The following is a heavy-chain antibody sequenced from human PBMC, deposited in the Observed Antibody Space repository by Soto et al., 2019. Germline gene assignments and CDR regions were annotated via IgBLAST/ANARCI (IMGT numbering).Heavy chain of an antibody. CDR2: IHYSGST. CDR3: TGGGAGLPFDY. J-gene: IGHJ4*02. Sequence: QVQLQESGPGLVKTSETLSLTCTVSGVSITSHKWTWIRQPPAKGLEWIGNIHYSGSTNYSPSIKSRGIISVDTSENQSSLKLSFITTADTTVYYCTGGGAGLPFDYWGQGALVTGSS. D-gene: IGHD6-13*01. V-gene: IGHV4-59*11. CDR1: GVSITSHK.